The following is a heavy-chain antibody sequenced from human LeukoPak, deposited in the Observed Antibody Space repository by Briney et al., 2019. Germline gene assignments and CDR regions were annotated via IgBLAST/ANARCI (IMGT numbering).Heavy chain of an antibody. CDR3: ARAIRISGYSSGWYGYYFDY. J-gene: IGHJ4*02. CDR1: GGSVSSGSYY. D-gene: IGHD6-19*01. V-gene: IGHV4-61*01. Sequence: SETLSLTCTVSGGSVSSGSYYWSWIRQPPGKGLEWIGYIYYSGSTNYNPSLKSRVTISVDTSKNQFSLKLSSVTAADTAVYYCARAIRISGYSSGWYGYYFDYWGQGTLVTVSP. CDR2: IYYSGST.